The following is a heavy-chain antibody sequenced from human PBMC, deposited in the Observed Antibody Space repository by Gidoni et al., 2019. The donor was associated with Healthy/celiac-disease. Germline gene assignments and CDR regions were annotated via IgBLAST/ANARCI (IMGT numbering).Heavy chain of an antibody. CDR3: ARWASDYYGSGSYRHHYYYGMDV. D-gene: IGHD3-10*01. Sequence: QVQLQQWGAGLLKPSETLSLTCAVYGGSFSGYYWSWIRQPPGKGLEWIGEINHSGRTNYNPSLKSRVTISVDTSKNQFSLKLSSVTAADTAVYYCARWASDYYGSGSYRHHYYYGMDVWGQGTTVTVSS. CDR2: INHSGRT. J-gene: IGHJ6*02. V-gene: IGHV4-34*01. CDR1: GGSFSGYY.